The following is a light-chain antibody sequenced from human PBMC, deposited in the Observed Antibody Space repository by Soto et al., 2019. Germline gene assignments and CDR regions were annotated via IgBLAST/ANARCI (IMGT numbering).Light chain of an antibody. CDR3: QQYATWPRT. CDR2: GVS. CDR1: QDLHID. J-gene: IGKJ2*01. V-gene: IGKV3-15*01. Sequence: ETLMTQSPATLSVSPGETATLSCRSSQDLHIDLAWYHQKPGQAPTLLIYGVSARAPGVPARFSGAGSGTEFTLTIRSLQSADFGVHYCQQYATWPRTFGQG.